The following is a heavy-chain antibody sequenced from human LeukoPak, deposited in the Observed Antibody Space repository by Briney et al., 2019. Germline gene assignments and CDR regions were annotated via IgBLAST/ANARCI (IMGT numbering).Heavy chain of an antibody. CDR2: IDTSGST. CDR1: GGSSSSYY. J-gene: IGHJ5*02. Sequence: PSETLSLTCTVSGGSSSSYYWSWIRQPAGKGLEWIGRIDTSGSTNYNPSLKSRVTMSVDWSKNQFSLKLSSVTAADTAVYYCARVGSLSRGRNWFDPWGQGTLVTVSS. D-gene: IGHD2-15*01. CDR3: ARVGSLSRGRNWFDP. V-gene: IGHV4-4*07.